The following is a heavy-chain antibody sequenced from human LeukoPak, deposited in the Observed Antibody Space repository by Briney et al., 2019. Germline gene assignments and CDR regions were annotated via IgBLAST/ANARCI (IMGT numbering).Heavy chain of an antibody. V-gene: IGHV5-51*01. CDR2: IYPGDSDT. Sequence: HGESLKISCRGSGYSFNTYWIGWVRQMPGEGLEWMGIIYPGDSDTRYSPSFQGQVTMSADKSINTAYLQWSSLKASDTAMYYCARRQGCGSTSCPPDYWGQGTLVTVSS. CDR1: GYSFNTYW. J-gene: IGHJ4*02. CDR3: ARRQGCGSTSCPPDY. D-gene: IGHD2-2*01.